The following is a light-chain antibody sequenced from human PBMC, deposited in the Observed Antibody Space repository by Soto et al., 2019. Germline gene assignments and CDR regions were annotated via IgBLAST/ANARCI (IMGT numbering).Light chain of an antibody. J-gene: IGKJ1*01. CDR3: QHYNSYSEA. CDR2: KAS. CDR1: QTISSW. Sequence: DIQMTQSPSTLSGSVGDRVTITWRASQTISSWLAWYQQKPGKAPKLLIYKASTLKSGVPSRFSGSGSGTEFTLTISSLQPDYFATYYCQHYNSYSEAFGQGTKVDIK. V-gene: IGKV1-5*03.